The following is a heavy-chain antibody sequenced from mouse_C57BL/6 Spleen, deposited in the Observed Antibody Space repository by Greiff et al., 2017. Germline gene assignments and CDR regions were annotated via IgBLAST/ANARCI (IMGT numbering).Heavy chain of an antibody. V-gene: IGHV1-50*01. CDR1: GYTFTSYW. D-gene: IGHD2-5*01. CDR2: LDPSDRYT. CDR3: ARRSNYLYYYAMDY. J-gene: IGHJ4*01. Sequence: VQLQQPGAELVKPGASVKLSCKASGYTFTSYWMQWVKQRPGQGLEWIGELDPSDRYTNYNQKFKGKATLTVDTSSSTAYMQLSSLTSEDSAVYYCARRSNYLYYYAMDYWGQGTSVTVSS.